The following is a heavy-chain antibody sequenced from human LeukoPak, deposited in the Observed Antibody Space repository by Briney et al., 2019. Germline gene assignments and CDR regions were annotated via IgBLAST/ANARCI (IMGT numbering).Heavy chain of an antibody. Sequence: PSETLSLTCTVSGGSISSTNYFWGWIRQPPGKGLDWIGSMFYSGTTYYNPSLKSRVTISVDTSKNQVSLKLNSVTAADTAVYYCARHKITEAAAGPFDYWGQGTLVTVSS. CDR3: ARHKITEAAAGPFDY. V-gene: IGHV4-39*01. CDR1: GGSISSTNYF. J-gene: IGHJ4*02. D-gene: IGHD6-13*01. CDR2: MFYSGTT.